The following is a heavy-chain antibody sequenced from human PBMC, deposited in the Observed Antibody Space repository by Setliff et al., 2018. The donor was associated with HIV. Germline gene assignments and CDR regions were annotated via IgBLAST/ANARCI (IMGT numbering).Heavy chain of an antibody. CDR1: GFTVSSNY. J-gene: IGHJ4*02. V-gene: IGHV3-66*01. CDR2: IYSGGTT. D-gene: IGHD3-22*01. Sequence: GGSLRLSCAASGFTVSSNYMSWVRQAPGKGLEWVSIIYSGGTTYYADAVEGRFTISRDDSKNTLYLQLNSLRAEDTAVYYCARDRAYDSSGYYLYFDYGCQGTLVTVSS. CDR3: ARDRAYDSSGYYLYFDY.